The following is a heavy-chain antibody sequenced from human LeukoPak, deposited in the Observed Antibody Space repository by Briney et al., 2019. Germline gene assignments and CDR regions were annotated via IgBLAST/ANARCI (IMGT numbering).Heavy chain of an antibody. Sequence: SVKVSCKASGYTFTTYAMNWVRQAPGQGLEWMGRIIPILGIANYAQKFQGRVTITADKSTSTAYMELSSLRSEDTAVYYCATPQAAMGGYWGQGTLVTVSS. V-gene: IGHV1-69*04. J-gene: IGHJ4*02. CDR1: GYTFTTYA. CDR2: IIPILGIA. CDR3: ATPQAAMGGY. D-gene: IGHD2-2*01.